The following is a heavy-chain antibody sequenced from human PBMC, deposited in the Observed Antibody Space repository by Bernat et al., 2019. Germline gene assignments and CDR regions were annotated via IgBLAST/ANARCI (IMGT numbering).Heavy chain of an antibody. D-gene: IGHD6-13*01. V-gene: IGHV3-23*01. CDR2: ISGSGGST. Sequence: VQLLESGGGLVQPGGSLRLSCAASGFTFSSYAMSWVRQAPGKGLEWVSAISGSGGSTYYADSVKGRFTISRDNSKNTLYLQMNSLRAEDTAVYYCATYSSSWYAHDAFDIWRQGTMVTVSS. CDR1: GFTFSSYA. CDR3: ATYSSSWYAHDAFDI. J-gene: IGHJ3*02.